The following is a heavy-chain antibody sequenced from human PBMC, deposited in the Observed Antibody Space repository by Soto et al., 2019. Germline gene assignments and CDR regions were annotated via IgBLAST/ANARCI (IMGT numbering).Heavy chain of an antibody. Sequence: SETLSLTCTVSGGSISSYYWSWIRQPPGKGLEWIGYIYYSGSTNYNPSLKSRVTISVDTSKNQFSLKLSSVTAADTAVYYCARGPYSSSWDYYCGMDVWGQGTTVTVSS. V-gene: IGHV4-59*01. J-gene: IGHJ6*02. CDR3: ARGPYSSSWDYYCGMDV. D-gene: IGHD6-13*01. CDR2: IYYSGST. CDR1: GGSISSYY.